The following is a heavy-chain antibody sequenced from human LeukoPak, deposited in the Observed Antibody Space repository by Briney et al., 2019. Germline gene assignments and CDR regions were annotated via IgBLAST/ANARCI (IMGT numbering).Heavy chain of an antibody. CDR2: IYTSGST. J-gene: IGHJ4*02. CDR1: GGSISSYY. Sequence: SGTLSLTCTVSGGSISSYYWSWIRQPAGKGLEWIGRIYTSGSTNYNPSLKSRVTMSVDTSKNQFSLKLSSVTAADTAVYYCAREDNWNAPGYFDYWGQGTLVTVSS. V-gene: IGHV4-4*07. D-gene: IGHD1-20*01. CDR3: AREDNWNAPGYFDY.